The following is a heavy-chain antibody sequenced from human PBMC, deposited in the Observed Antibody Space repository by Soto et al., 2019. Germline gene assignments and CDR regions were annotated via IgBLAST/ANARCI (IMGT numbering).Heavy chain of an antibody. V-gene: IGHV3-33*01. J-gene: IGHJ4*02. CDR1: GFTFSSYG. D-gene: IGHD6-19*01. CDR3: ARVGYSSGWTTDGRVVYFDY. Sequence: GGSLRLSCAASGFTFSSYGMHWVRQAPGKGLEWVAVIWYDGSNKYYGDSVKGRFTISRDNSKNTLYLQMNSLRAEDTAVYYCARVGYSSGWTTDGRVVYFDYWGQGTLVTVSS. CDR2: IWYDGSNK.